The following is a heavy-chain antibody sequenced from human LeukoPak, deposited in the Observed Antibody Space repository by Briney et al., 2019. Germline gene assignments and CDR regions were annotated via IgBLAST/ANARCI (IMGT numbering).Heavy chain of an antibody. D-gene: IGHD2-8*02. CDR3: VRHGLEGCTGGRCFQSFHYYGMDV. V-gene: IGHV5-51*01. Sequence: GESLKISCQDSGYTFIDYWIGWVRQVPGKGLEWMGIIFPADSDTKYSPSFQGQVTISVDRSTSTAYLQWSSLKASDTAIYYCVRHGLEGCTGGRCFQSFHYYGMDVWGQGTAVTVSS. J-gene: IGHJ6*02. CDR2: IFPADSDT. CDR1: GYTFIDYW.